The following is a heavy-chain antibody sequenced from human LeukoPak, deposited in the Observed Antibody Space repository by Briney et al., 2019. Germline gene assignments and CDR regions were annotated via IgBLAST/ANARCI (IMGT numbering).Heavy chain of an antibody. V-gene: IGHV4-59*01. CDR1: GGSISNYY. Sequence: SETLSLTCTVSGGSISNYYWGWIRQPPGKALEWIGYIYSSGSTDYNPSLKSRVTISVDTSMNQFSLNLNSVTAADTAVYYCRSDPTGNDAFDIWGQGTMVTVSS. CDR3: RSDPTGNDAFDI. J-gene: IGHJ3*02. D-gene: IGHD1-1*01. CDR2: IYSSGST.